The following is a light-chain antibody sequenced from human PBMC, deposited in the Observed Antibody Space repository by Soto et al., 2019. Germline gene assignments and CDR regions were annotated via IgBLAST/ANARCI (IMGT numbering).Light chain of an antibody. Sequence: DIQMTQSPSTLSASVGDRVPITCRASQSISSWLAWYQQKPGKAPKLLIYDASSLESGVPSRFSGSGSGTEFTLTISSLQPDDFATYYCQQYNSYLWTFGQGTKVELK. CDR1: QSISSW. CDR3: QQYNSYLWT. CDR2: DAS. J-gene: IGKJ1*01. V-gene: IGKV1-5*01.